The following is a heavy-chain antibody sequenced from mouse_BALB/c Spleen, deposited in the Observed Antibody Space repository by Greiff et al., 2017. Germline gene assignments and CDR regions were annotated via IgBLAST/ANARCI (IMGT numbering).Heavy chain of an antibody. CDR1: GFNIKDTY. D-gene: IGHD1-2*01. V-gene: IGHV14-3*02. J-gene: IGHJ4*01. CDR2: IDPANGNT. CDR3: ANRPLDYYAMDY. Sequence: VQLQQPGAELVKPGASVKLSCTASGFNIKDTYMHWVKQRPEQGLEWIGRIDPANGNTKYDPKFQGKATITADTSSNTAYLQLSSLTSEDTAVYYCANRPLDYYAMDYWGQGTSVTVSS.